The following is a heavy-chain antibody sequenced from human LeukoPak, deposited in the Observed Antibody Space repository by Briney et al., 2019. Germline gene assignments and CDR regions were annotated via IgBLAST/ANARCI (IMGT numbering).Heavy chain of an antibody. J-gene: IGHJ4*02. V-gene: IGHV1-18*01. CDR1: GYTFTSYD. CDR2: ISAYNGNT. D-gene: IGHD6-19*01. CDR3: ARDLGVAGRGYYFDY. Sequence: ASVKVSCKASGYTFTSYDINWVRQAPGQGLEWMGWISAYNGNTNYAQKLQGRVTMTTDTSTSTAYMELRSLRSDDTAVYYCARDLGVAGRGYYFDYWGQGTLVTVSS.